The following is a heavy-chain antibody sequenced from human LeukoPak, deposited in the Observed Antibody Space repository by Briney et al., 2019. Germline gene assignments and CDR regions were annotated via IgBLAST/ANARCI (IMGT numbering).Heavy chain of an antibody. CDR2: ISTTGTTI. CDR3: AKGGSFGGHLEHDY. J-gene: IGHJ4*01. D-gene: IGHD2-15*01. Sequence: GGSLRLSCVASGFTFSSYSMNWVRQAPGKGLEWVSFISTTGTTIYYADSVRGRFTISRDSAKNSLYLQMTSLRVDDTAVYYCAKGGSFGGHLEHDYWGQGTLVTVSS. V-gene: IGHV3-48*04. CDR1: GFTFSSYS.